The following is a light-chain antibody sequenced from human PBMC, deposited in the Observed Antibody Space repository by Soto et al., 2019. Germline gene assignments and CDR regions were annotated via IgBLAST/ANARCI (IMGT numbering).Light chain of an antibody. CDR1: RSDVGGSNF. CDR3: VSFTSSTNYV. Sequence: QSVLTQPASVAASPGESITISCTGTRSDVGGSNFVSWYQQHPGKPPKLIIYDVATRPSGVSNRFSGSKSGSTASLIISRLQTQDEAEYYCVSFTSSTNYVFGSGTKVTV. V-gene: IGLV2-14*03. CDR2: DVA. J-gene: IGLJ1*01.